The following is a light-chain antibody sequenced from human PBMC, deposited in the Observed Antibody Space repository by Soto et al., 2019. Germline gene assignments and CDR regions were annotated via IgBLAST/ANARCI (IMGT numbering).Light chain of an antibody. V-gene: IGKV3-15*01. CDR3: QQYNNWPLT. Sequence: EIVMTQSPATLSVSPGERATLSCRARQSVSSTLAWYQQKPGQAPRLLVYGASTRATGIPARFSGSGTGTEFTLTISSLQSEDFAVYYCQQYNNWPLTFGQGTRLEIK. CDR2: GAS. J-gene: IGKJ5*01. CDR1: QSVSST.